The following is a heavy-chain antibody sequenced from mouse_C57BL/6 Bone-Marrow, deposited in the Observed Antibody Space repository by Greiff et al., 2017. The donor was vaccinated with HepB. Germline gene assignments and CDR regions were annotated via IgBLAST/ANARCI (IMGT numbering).Heavy chain of an antibody. Sequence: VQRVESGAELARPGASVKLSCKASGYTFTSYGISWVKQRTGQGLEWIGEIYPRSGNTYYNEKFKGKATLTADKSSSTAYMELRSLTSEDSAVYFCARRRWLLRGDYWGQGTSVTVSS. J-gene: IGHJ4*01. D-gene: IGHD2-3*01. V-gene: IGHV1-81*01. CDR1: GYTFTSYG. CDR3: ARRRWLLRGDY. CDR2: IYPRSGNT.